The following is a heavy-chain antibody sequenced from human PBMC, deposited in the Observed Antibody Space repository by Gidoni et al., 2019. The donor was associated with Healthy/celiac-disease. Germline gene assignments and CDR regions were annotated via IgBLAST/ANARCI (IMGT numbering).Heavy chain of an antibody. CDR3: ARERPPYSGSPISYFDY. CDR1: GFTFSSYS. CDR2: ISSSSSTI. V-gene: IGHV3-48*01. J-gene: IGHJ4*02. D-gene: IGHD1-26*01. Sequence: EVQLVESGGGLVQPGGSLRLFCAASGFTFSSYSMNWVRQAPGKGLEWVSYISSSSSTIYYADSVKGRFTISRDNAKNSLYLQMNSLRAEDTAVYYCARERPPYSGSPISYFDYWGQGTLVTVSS.